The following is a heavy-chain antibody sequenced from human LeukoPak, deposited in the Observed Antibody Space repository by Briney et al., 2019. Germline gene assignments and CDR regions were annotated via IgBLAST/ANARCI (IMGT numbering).Heavy chain of an antibody. D-gene: IGHD6-13*01. V-gene: IGHV1-69*13. CDR1: GYTFTSYG. Sequence: ASVKVSCKASGYTFTSYGISWVRQAPGQGLEWMGGIIPIFGTANYAQKFQGRVTITADESTSTAYMELSSLRSEDTAVYYCARDPQLYSSSWYASENWFDPWGQGTLVTVSS. J-gene: IGHJ5*02. CDR2: IIPIFGTA. CDR3: ARDPQLYSSSWYASENWFDP.